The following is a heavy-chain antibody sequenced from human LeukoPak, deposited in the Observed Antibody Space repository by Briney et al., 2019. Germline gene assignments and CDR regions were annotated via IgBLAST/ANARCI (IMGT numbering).Heavy chain of an antibody. CDR2: IYHSGST. J-gene: IGHJ1*01. CDR3: ARGYCSGGSCYAECFQH. D-gene: IGHD2-15*01. CDR1: GGSISSGGYS. Sequence: LSETLSLTCAVSGGSISSGGYSWSWIRQPPGKGLEWIGYIYHSGSTYYNPSLKSRVTISVDRSKNQFSLKLSSVTAADTAVYYCARGYCSGGSCYAECFQHWGQGTLVTVSS. V-gene: IGHV4-30-2*01.